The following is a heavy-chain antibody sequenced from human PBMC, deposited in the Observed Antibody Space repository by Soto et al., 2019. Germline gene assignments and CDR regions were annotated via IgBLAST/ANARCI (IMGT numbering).Heavy chain of an antibody. J-gene: IGHJ3*02. D-gene: IGHD5-18*01. CDR1: GFTFGDYA. CDR3: AKDFGYNYGYDAFDI. CDR2: VSGSGGST. Sequence: PGWSLRLSCTGSGFTFGDYAMTWFRQAPGKGLEWVSGVSGSGGSTYCVDSVKGRFTISRDNSKNTLYLQMNSLRAEDTAVYYCAKDFGYNYGYDAFDIWGQGTMVTVSS. V-gene: IGHV3-23*01.